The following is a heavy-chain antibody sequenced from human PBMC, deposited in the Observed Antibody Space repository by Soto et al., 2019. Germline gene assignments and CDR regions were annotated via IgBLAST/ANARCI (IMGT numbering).Heavy chain of an antibody. CDR2: ISSSGSTI. J-gene: IGHJ4*02. Sequence: WGSLRLSCAASGFTFSDHYMSWLRQAPGKGLEWVSYISSSGSTIYYADSVKGRFTISRDNAKNSLYLQMNSLRAEDTAVYYCASPYAISFHYWGQGALVTVS. D-gene: IGHD2-8*01. CDR3: ASPYAISFHY. CDR1: GFTFSDHY. V-gene: IGHV3-11*01.